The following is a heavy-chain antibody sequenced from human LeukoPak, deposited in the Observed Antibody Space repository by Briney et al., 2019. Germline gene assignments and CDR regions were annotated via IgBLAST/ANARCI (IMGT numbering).Heavy chain of an antibody. CDR3: ARDPLYSSGWCFDY. V-gene: IGHV3-7*01. J-gene: IGHJ4*02. CDR2: IKQDETEK. D-gene: IGHD6-19*01. CDR1: GFTFSNFW. Sequence: GGSLRLSCTASGFTFSNFWMGWVRQAPGKGLEWVANIKQDETEKFYLGSVKGRFTISRDNSKNTLYLQMNSLRAEDTAVYYCARDPLYSSGWCFDYWGQGTLVTVSS.